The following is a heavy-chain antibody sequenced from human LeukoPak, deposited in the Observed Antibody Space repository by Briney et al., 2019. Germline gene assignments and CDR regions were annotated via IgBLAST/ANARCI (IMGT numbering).Heavy chain of an antibody. J-gene: IGHJ4*02. CDR1: GFTVSSNY. D-gene: IGHD5-24*01. CDR3: ARRYLEMATMGDD. V-gene: IGHV3-66*01. Sequence: GGSLRLSCAASGFTVSSNYMSWVRQAPGKGLEWVSVIYSGGSTYYADSVKGRFTISRDNSKNTLYLRMNSLRAEDTAVYYCARRYLEMATMGDDWGQGTLVTVSS. CDR2: IYSGGST.